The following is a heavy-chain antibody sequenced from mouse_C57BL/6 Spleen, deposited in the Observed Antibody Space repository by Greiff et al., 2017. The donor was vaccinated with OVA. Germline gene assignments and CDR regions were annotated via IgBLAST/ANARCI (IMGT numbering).Heavy chain of an antibody. CDR2: IDPANGNT. J-gene: IGHJ2*01. Sequence: VQLKESVAELVRPGASVKLSCTASGFNIKNTYMHWVKQRPEQGLEWIGRIDPANGNTKYAPKFQGKATITADTSSNTAYLQLSSLTSEDTAIDYCARREGYDDGYYFDYWGQGTTLTVSS. V-gene: IGHV14-3*01. D-gene: IGHD2-2*01. CDR1: GFNIKNTY. CDR3: ARREGYDDGYYFDY.